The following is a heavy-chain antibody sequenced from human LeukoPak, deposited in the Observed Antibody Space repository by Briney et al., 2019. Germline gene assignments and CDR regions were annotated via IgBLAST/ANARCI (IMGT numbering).Heavy chain of an antibody. CDR3: AKEYSSGWFLFDY. J-gene: IGHJ4*02. CDR2: ISYDGSNK. D-gene: IGHD6-19*01. V-gene: IGHV3-30*18. CDR1: GVTFSSYG. Sequence: PGRSLRLSCAASGVTFSSYGMHWVRQAPGKGLEWVAVISYDGSNKYYADSVKGRFTISRDNSENTLYLQMSSLRAEDTAVYYCAKEYSSGWFLFDYWGQGTLVTVSS.